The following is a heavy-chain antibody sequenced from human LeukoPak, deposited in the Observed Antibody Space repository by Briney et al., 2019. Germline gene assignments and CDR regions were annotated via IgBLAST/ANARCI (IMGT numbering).Heavy chain of an antibody. CDR2: INHSGST. Sequence: PSETLSLTCAVYGGSFSGYYWSWIRQPPGKGLEWIGEINHSGSTNYNPSLKSRVTISVDTSKNQSSLKLSSVTAADTAVYYCATSGGSSQLDGWGKGTTVTVSS. V-gene: IGHV4-34*01. CDR3: ATSGGSSQLDG. J-gene: IGHJ6*04. CDR1: GGSFSGYY. D-gene: IGHD2-15*01.